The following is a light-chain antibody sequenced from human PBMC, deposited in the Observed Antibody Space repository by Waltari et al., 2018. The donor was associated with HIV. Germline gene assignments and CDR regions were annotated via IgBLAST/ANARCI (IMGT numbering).Light chain of an antibody. CDR2: GAS. V-gene: IGKV3-15*01. CDR1: QTINNN. J-gene: IGKJ2*01. Sequence: EKVMTQSPATLSVSPGERATLSCRASQTINNNLAWYQQKPGQAPQLLIYGASTRSAGVPARFSVSGSGTEFTLTITSLQSEDLAIYYCQQYNNGPQTFGQGTKVEIK. CDR3: QQYNNGPQT.